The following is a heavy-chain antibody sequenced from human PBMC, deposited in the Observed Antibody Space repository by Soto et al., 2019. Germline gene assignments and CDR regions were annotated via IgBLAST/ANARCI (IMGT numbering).Heavy chain of an antibody. CDR1: GYSISSINW. D-gene: IGHD3-10*02. CDR3: ASCSGGFDY. Sequence: SETLSLTCAVSGYSISSINWWGWIRQPPGKGVEWIGYIYYSGSTXXNPSLKSXXTMSGDTSKNXFSLKLSCVTAVDTAVYYCASCSGGFDYWGQGTLVTVSS. CDR2: IYYSGST. V-gene: IGHV4-28*01. J-gene: IGHJ4*02.